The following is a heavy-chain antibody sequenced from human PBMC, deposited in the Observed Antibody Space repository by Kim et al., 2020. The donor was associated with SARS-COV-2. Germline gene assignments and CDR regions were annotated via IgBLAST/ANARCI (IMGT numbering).Heavy chain of an antibody. D-gene: IGHD1-26*01. CDR3: GKSVRGSALDY. CDR2: IKNKANSYTT. Sequence: GGSLRLSCVASGFTFSDHYMDWVRQAPGKGLEWIGRIKNKANSYTTEYAATVRDRFTISRDDSKSLLFLQMNSLQSADTAVYFCGKSVRGSALDYWGQGT. J-gene: IGHJ4*02. V-gene: IGHV3-72*01. CDR1: GFTFSDHY.